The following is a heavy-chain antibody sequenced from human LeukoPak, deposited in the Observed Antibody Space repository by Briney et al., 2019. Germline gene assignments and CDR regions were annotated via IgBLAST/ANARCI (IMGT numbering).Heavy chain of an antibody. Sequence: AAVKVSCKASGYSFISYGIRLVRQAPGQGLELMGWISAYNGNTNYAQKFQGRVTMTTDTSTSTAYMELSSLRSDDTAVYYCARPLPDYYDILTPGKSFDSWGQGTLVTVSS. J-gene: IGHJ4*02. CDR1: GYSFISYG. CDR3: ARPLPDYYDILTPGKSFDS. D-gene: IGHD3-9*01. CDR2: ISAYNGNT. V-gene: IGHV1-18*01.